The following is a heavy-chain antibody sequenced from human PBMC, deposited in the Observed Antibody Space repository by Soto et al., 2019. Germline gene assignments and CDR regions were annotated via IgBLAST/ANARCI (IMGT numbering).Heavy chain of an antibody. V-gene: IGHV3-66*01. CDR2: TYSGGST. CDR1: GFTVSSNY. D-gene: IGHD6-25*01. Sequence: EVQLVESGGGLVQPGGSLRLSCAASGFTVSSNYMSWVRQAPGKGPEWVSVTYSGGSTYYADSVKGRFTISRDNSKNTLYLPMNSLRAEDTAVYYCARAPSWTAGPFDYWGQGTLVTVSS. J-gene: IGHJ4*02. CDR3: ARAPSWTAGPFDY.